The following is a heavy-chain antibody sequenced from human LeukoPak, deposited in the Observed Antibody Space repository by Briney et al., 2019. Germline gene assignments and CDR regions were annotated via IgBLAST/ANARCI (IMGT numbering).Heavy chain of an antibody. CDR1: GFTFSSYW. J-gene: IGHJ5*02. Sequence: PGGSLRLSCAASGFTFSSYWMSWIRQPPGKGLEWIGEINHSGSTNYNPSLKSRVTISVDTSKNQFSLKLSSVTAADTAVYYCARGGEQRGASQQWLVMYNWFDPWGQGTLVTVSS. V-gene: IGHV4-34*01. D-gene: IGHD6-19*01. CDR3: ARGGEQRGASQQWLVMYNWFDP. CDR2: INHSGST.